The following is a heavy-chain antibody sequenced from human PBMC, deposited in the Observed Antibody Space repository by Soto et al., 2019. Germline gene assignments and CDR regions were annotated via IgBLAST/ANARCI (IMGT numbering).Heavy chain of an antibody. Sequence: SVQVSSTSSGCPFTNYCISWVRQAPGQGLAWMGWISAYSGNTNYAQKLQGRVTMTTDTSTSTAYMELRSMRSDDTAVYYCARDLRWSGSDYGRGNWG. CDR2: ISAYSGNT. CDR1: GCPFTNYC. J-gene: IGHJ1*01. D-gene: IGHD1-26*01. V-gene: IGHV1-18*04. CDR3: ARDLRWSGSDYGRGN.